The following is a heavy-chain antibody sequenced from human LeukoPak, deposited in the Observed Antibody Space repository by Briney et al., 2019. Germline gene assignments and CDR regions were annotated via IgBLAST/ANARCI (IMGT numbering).Heavy chain of an antibody. CDR2: ICAYNGNT. J-gene: IGHJ5*02. D-gene: IGHD6-19*01. CDR3: ARDPVVSSGWYGLDP. V-gene: IGHV1-18*01. Sequence: AAVKVSCKASGYSFTSYGISWVRQAPGQGLEWMGWICAYNGNTNNAQKLQGRVTMTTDTSTSTAYMELRSLRSDDTAVYYCARDPVVSSGWYGLDPWGQGTLVTVSS. CDR1: GYSFTSYG.